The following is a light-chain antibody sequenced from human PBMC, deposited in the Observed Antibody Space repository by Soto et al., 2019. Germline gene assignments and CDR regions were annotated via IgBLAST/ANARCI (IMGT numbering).Light chain of an antibody. CDR3: CSYARSSTLV. J-gene: IGLJ1*01. V-gene: IGLV2-23*01. CDR1: SSDVGNYNL. Sequence: QSALTQPASVSGSPGQSITISCTGTSSDVGNYNLVSWYQQHPGKAPKLMIYEASKRLSGVSNRFSGSKSGNTASLTISGLQAEDEADYYCCSYARSSTLVFGTGTKVTVL. CDR2: EAS.